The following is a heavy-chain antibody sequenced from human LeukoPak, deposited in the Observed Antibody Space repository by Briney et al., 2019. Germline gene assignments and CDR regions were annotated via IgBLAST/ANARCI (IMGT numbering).Heavy chain of an antibody. CDR3: ARLLAYNSGGEAFDH. CDR2: IGGSGAST. V-gene: IGHV3-23*01. D-gene: IGHD1-20*01. J-gene: IGHJ4*02. Sequence: GGTLRLSCAASGLTFSGYGITWVRRAPGKGLEWVSAIGGSGASTYYADSVKGRFTISRDNSKNTLYLQVNSLRAEDTAVYYCARLLAYNSGGEAFDHWGQGTLVTVSS. CDR1: GLTFSGYG.